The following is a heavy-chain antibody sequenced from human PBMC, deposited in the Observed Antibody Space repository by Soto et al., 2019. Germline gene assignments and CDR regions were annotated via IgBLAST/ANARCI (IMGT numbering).Heavy chain of an antibody. J-gene: IGHJ4*02. CDR3: ARAPGGRAVGWEYYFDY. Sequence: SETLPLPCAVCGGYISGYYWTCILQPQGTGLEWIGEIYHSGTTNYHPSLQSRVTLSIDKSKSQFSLELNSVTAADTAVYFCARAPGGRAVGWEYYFDYWGQGILVTVSS. CDR1: GGYISGYY. CDR2: IYHSGTT. D-gene: IGHD1-26*01. V-gene: IGHV4-34*01.